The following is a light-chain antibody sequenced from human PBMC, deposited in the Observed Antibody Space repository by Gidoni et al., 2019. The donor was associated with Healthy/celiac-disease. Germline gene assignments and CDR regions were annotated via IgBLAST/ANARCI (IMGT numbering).Light chain of an antibody. Sequence: QSALTQPASVSGSPGPAITISCTGTSSYVGGYNYVSWDQQHPGKAPKLMIYDVSNRPSGVSNRFSGSKSGNTASLTISGLQAEDEADYYCSSYTSSSTVVFGGGTKLTVL. CDR1: SSYVGGYNY. CDR2: DVS. CDR3: SSYTSSSTVV. J-gene: IGLJ2*01. V-gene: IGLV2-14*01.